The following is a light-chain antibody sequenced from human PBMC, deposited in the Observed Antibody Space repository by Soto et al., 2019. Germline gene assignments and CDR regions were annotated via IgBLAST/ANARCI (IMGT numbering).Light chain of an antibody. CDR3: QQYNGSPPMT. V-gene: IGKV3-15*01. CDR1: QSVSSN. J-gene: IGKJ5*01. CDR2: GAS. Sequence: EIVMTQSPATLSVSPGERATLSCRASQSVSSNFAWYQQKPGQAPRLLIYGASTRATGIPARFSGSGSGTDFTLTISSLQSEDFAVYYCQQYNGSPPMTFGQGTRLEIK.